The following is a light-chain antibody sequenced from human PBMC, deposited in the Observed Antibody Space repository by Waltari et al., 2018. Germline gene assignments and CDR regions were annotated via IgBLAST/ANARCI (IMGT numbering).Light chain of an antibody. J-gene: IGKJ4*01. V-gene: IGKV1-12*02. CDR1: PGVISW. Sequence: DIQMPQSPSSVSASVGDSVTITCRASPGVISWLAWYQHKPRKAPNLLIYAASSLQSGVPSRCSGSGSGTDFTLTIINLQPEDFATYYCQQAYSFPFTFGGGTKVEIK. CDR3: QQAYSFPFT. CDR2: AAS.